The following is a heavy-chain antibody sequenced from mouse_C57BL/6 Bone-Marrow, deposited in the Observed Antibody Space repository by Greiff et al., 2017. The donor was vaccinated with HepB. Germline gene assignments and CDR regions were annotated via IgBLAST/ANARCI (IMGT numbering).Heavy chain of an antibody. D-gene: IGHD2-3*01. CDR2: INYDGSST. CDR3: ARGGWLLPYAMDY. J-gene: IGHJ4*01. CDR1: GFTFSDYY. Sequence: EVMLVESEGGLVQPGSSMQLSCTASGFTFSDYYMAWVRQVPEKGLEWVANINYDGSSTYYLDSLKSRFIISRDNAKNILYLQMSSLKSEDTATYYCARGGWLLPYAMDYWGQGTSVTVSS. V-gene: IGHV5-16*01.